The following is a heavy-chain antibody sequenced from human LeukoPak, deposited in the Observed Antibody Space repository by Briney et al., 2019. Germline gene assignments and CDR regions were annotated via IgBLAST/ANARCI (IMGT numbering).Heavy chain of an antibody. Sequence: GGSLRLSCAASGFTFSSYAMSWVRQAPGKGLEWVSAISGSGGSTYYADSVKGRFTISRDNSKNTLYLQMNSLRAEDTAVYYCANYYDSSGYIDYWGQGTLVTVST. CDR2: ISGSGGST. CDR3: ANYYDSSGYIDY. CDR1: GFTFSSYA. J-gene: IGHJ4*02. D-gene: IGHD3-22*01. V-gene: IGHV3-23*01.